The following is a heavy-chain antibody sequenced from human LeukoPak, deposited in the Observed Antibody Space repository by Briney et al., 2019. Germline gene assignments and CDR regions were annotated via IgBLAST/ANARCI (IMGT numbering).Heavy chain of an antibody. CDR3: ARVRVGYGGKYYFDY. V-gene: IGHV4-34*01. CDR2: INHSGST. Sequence: SETLSPTCAVYGGSFSGYYWSWIRQPPGKGLEWIGEINHSGSTNYNPSLKSRVTISVDTSKNQFSLKLSSVTAADTAVYYCARVRVGYGGKYYFDYWGQGTLVTVSS. CDR1: GGSFSGYY. J-gene: IGHJ4*02. D-gene: IGHD4-23*01.